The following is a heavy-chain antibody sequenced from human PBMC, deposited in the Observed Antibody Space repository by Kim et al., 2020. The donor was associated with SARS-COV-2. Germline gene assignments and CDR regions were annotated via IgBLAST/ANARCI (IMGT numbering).Heavy chain of an antibody. V-gene: IGHV3-64*02. CDR3: ARRASYGYYNDA. Sequence: GGSLRLSCVVSGFSFSAYSLHWARQAPGKGLETISAINDNGDMTYYVDSVKGRFTISRDSSKNILHLQMESLRPEDTAIYYCARRASYGYYNDAWGQGTSVTVSS. D-gene: IGHD3-9*01. J-gene: IGHJ6*02. CDR2: INDNGDMT. CDR1: GFSFSAYS.